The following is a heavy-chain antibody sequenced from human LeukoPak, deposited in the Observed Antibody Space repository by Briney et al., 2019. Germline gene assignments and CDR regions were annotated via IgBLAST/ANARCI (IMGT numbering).Heavy chain of an antibody. D-gene: IGHD4-17*01. CDR1: GFTFSHYA. J-gene: IGHJ4*02. CDR2: ISASGDNT. V-gene: IGHV3-23*01. Sequence: GRSLRLSCAASGFTFSHYAMSWVRQAPGKGLEWVSVISASGDNTYYADSVKGRFTISRDDSKNTVYLQMNSLRADDTAVYHCAKGGRRHYGDYVAFWGQGTLVTVSS. CDR3: AKGGRRHYGDYVAF.